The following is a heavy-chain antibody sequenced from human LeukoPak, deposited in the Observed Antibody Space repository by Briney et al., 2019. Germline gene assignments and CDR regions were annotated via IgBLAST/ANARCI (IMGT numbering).Heavy chain of an antibody. V-gene: IGHV3-21*01. Sequence: GGSLRLSCAASGFTFSSYSMNWVRQAPGKGLEWVSSIRSRRSYIYYADSVKGRFTISRDNAKNSLYLQMNSLRAEDTAVYYCARALVLLWFGEEDYGMDVWGQGTTVTVSS. J-gene: IGHJ6*02. CDR3: ARALVLLWFGEEDYGMDV. CDR2: IRSRRSYI. CDR1: GFTFSSYS. D-gene: IGHD3-10*01.